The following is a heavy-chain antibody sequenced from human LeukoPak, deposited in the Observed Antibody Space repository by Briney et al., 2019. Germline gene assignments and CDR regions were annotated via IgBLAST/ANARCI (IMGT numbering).Heavy chain of an antibody. CDR3: ARSFSSSSSSDY. D-gene: IGHD6-13*01. V-gene: IGHV1-8*01. Sequence: ASVKVSCKASGYTFTSYDINWVRQATGQGLEWMGWMNPNSGNTGYAQKLQGRVTMTRNTSISTAYMELSSLRSEDTAVYYCARSFSSSSSSDYWGQGTLVTVSS. CDR1: GYTFTSYD. CDR2: MNPNSGNT. J-gene: IGHJ4*02.